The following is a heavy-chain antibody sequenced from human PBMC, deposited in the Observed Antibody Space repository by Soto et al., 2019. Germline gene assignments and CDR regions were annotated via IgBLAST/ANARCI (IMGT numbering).Heavy chain of an antibody. CDR3: ARESGTTFDY. D-gene: IGHD1-1*01. J-gene: IGHJ4*02. V-gene: IGHV3-21*01. CDR2: ISSSSSYI. CDR1: GFTFSSYS. Sequence: PWVSLRLSCAASGFTFSSYSRKWGRQAPGKGLECVSSISSSSSYIYYADSVKGRFTIARDNAKNSLYLQMNSLRAEDTAVYYCARESGTTFDYWGQGTLVTVYS.